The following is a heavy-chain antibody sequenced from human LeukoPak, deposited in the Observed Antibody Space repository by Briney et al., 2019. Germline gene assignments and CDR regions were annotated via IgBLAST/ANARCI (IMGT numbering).Heavy chain of an antibody. J-gene: IGHJ4*02. CDR2: ISYDGSNK. D-gene: IGHD2-2*02. Sequence: GGSLRLSCAASGFTFSSYAMHWVRQAPGKGLEWVAVISYDGSNKYYADSVKGRFTISRDNSKNTLYLQMNSLRAEDTAVYYCAREHRYCSSTSCYTFDYWGQGTLVTVSS. V-gene: IGHV3-30*01. CDR1: GFTFSSYA. CDR3: AREHRYCSSTSCYTFDY.